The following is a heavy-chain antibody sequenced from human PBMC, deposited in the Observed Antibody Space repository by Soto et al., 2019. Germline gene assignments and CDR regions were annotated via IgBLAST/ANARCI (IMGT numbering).Heavy chain of an antibody. CDR3: ARDRAHFYESSGRLDL. CDR1: GGSISSGDYF. CDR2: ISYSGST. V-gene: IGHV4-30-4*01. Sequence: PSETLSLTCTVSGGSISSGDYFWTWIRQTPGKGLQWIGYISYSGSTFYNPSLKTRLAMSVDTSKNQFSVRLRSVTAADTAVYYCARDRAHFYESSGRLDLWGQGMLVTV. J-gene: IGHJ4*02. D-gene: IGHD3-22*01.